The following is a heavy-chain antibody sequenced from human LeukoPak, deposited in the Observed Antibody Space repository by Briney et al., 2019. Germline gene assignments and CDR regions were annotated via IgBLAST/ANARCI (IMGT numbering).Heavy chain of an antibody. D-gene: IGHD5-18*01. J-gene: IGHJ5*02. CDR3: AKVPVWDTAMVNNWFDP. V-gene: IGHV3-23*01. CDR2: ISGSGSST. Sequence: GGSLRLSCAASGFTFSSYAMNWVRQAPGKGLEWVSVISGSGSSTYYADSVKGRFTISRDNSKNTLYLQMNSLRAEDTAVYYCAKVPVWDTAMVNNWFDPWGQGTLVTVSS. CDR1: GFTFSSYA.